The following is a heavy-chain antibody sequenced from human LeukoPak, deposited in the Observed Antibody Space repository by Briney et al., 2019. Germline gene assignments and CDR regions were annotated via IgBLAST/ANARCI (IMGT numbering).Heavy chain of an antibody. Sequence: PGGSLRLSCAASGFTFSSYSMNWVRQAPGEGLEWVSSISSSSSYIYYADSVKGRFTISRDNAKNSLYLQMNSLRAEDTAVYYCARGVRGYSYGHGNYWGQGTLVTVSS. CDR2: ISSSSSYI. D-gene: IGHD5-18*01. V-gene: IGHV3-21*01. CDR1: GFTFSSYS. CDR3: ARGVRGYSYGHGNY. J-gene: IGHJ4*02.